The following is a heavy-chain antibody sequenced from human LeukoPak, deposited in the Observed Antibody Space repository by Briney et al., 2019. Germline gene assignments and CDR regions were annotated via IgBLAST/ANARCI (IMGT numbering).Heavy chain of an antibody. D-gene: IGHD5-18*01. V-gene: IGHV4-59*01. CDR1: GGSMIHSY. J-gene: IGHJ4*02. Sequence: PSETLSLTCVVSGGSMIHSYWSWIRQSPGRGLEWMGLILNTGATHDNPSLVSRVTMSVDTSKNQFSLQLTSVTAADTAVYFCARGRYYNNGYPFFDTWGQGILVTVSS. CDR2: ILNTGAT. CDR3: ARGRYYNNGYPFFDT.